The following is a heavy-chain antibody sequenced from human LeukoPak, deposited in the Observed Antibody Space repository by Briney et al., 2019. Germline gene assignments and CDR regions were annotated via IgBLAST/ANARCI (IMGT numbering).Heavy chain of an antibody. V-gene: IGHV4-34*01. CDR2: INHSGST. D-gene: IGHD2-15*01. CDR3: AFAPYRYCSGGSCYFDY. J-gene: IGHJ4*02. CDR1: GGSISSYY. Sequence: PSETLSLTCTVSGGSISSYYWSWIRQPPGKGLEWIGEINHSGSTNYNPSLKSRVTISVDTSKNQFSLKLSSVTAADTAVYYCAFAPYRYCSGGSCYFDYWGQGTLVTVSS.